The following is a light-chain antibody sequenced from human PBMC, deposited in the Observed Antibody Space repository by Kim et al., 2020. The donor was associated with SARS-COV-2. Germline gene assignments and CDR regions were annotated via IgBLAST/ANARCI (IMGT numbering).Light chain of an antibody. CDR1: KLGDKY. CDR2: QDS. J-gene: IGLJ2*01. V-gene: IGLV3-1*01. Sequence: SPGQTASITCSGDKLGDKYACWYQQKPGQSPVLVIYQDSKRPSGIPERFSGSSSGNTASLTITGAQAEDEADYYCNSRDSSGNYVVFGGGTQLTVL. CDR3: NSRDSSGNYVV.